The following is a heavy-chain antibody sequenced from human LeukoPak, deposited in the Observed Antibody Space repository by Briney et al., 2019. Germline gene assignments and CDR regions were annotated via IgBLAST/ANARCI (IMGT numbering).Heavy chain of an antibody. CDR2: VRSETDGGTT. CDR1: GFTFSNAW. J-gene: IGHJ5*02. Sequence: GGSLRLSCAASGFTFSNAWMSSVRQAPGKGLHWVSRVRSETDGGTTDYAAPVQGRFTISRDDSKNTLYLQMNSLETDDTAVYYCTTLSYAAAPTWGQGTLVTVSS. CDR3: TTLSYAAAPT. V-gene: IGHV3-15*01. D-gene: IGHD2-2*01.